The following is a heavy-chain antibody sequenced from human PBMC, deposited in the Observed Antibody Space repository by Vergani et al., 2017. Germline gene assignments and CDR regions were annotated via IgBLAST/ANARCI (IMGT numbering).Heavy chain of an antibody. CDR2: IYTSGST. CDR1: GGSISSCSYY. Sequence: QLQLQESGPGLVKPSETLSLTCTVSGGSISSCSYYWGWIRQPPGKGLEWIGRIYTSGSTNYNPSLKSRVTMSVDTSKHQFSLKLSSVTAADTAVYYCARAPAQAYLNYFDYWGQGTLVTVSS. CDR3: ARAPAQAYLNYFDY. V-gene: IGHV4-61*05. D-gene: IGHD2-15*01. J-gene: IGHJ4*02.